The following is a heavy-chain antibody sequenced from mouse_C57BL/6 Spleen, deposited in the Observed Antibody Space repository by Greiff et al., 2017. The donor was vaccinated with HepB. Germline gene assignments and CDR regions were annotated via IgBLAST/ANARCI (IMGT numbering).Heavy chain of an antibody. CDR1: GYTFTSYW. J-gene: IGHJ4*01. CDR2: IDPSDSYT. D-gene: IGHD2-4*01. V-gene: IGHV1-59*01. Sequence: QVQLQQPGAELVRPGTSVKLSCKASGYTFTSYWMHWVKQRPGQGLEWIGVIDPSDSYTNYNQKFKGKATLTVDTSSSTAYMQLSSLTSEDSAVYYCARRTMITHYYAMDYWGQGTSVTVSS. CDR3: ARRTMITHYYAMDY.